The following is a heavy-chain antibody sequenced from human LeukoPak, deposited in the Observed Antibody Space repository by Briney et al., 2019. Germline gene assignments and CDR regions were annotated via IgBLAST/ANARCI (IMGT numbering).Heavy chain of an antibody. CDR1: GFTFSSYS. CDR2: ISSSSSTI. V-gene: IGHV3-48*01. D-gene: IGHD3-10*01. CDR3: ARGFITMVRGAPWYFDY. Sequence: SGGSLRLSRAASGFTFSSYSMNWVRQAPGKGLEWVSYISSSSSTIYYADSVKGRFTISRDNAKNSLYLQMNSLRAEDTAVYYCARGFITMVRGAPWYFDYWGQGTLVTVSS. J-gene: IGHJ4*02.